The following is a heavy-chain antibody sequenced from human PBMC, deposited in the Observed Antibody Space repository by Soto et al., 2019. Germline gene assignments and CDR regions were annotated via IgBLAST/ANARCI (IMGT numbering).Heavy chain of an antibody. CDR2: IYYSGST. D-gene: IGHD3-22*01. V-gene: IGHV4-31*03. J-gene: IGHJ3*02. Sequence: SETLSLTCTVSGGSISSGGYYWSWIRQHPGKGLEWIGYIYYSGSTYYNPSLKSRVTISVDTSKNQFSLKLSSVTAADTAVYYCARNYYYDSSGYDAFDIWGQGTMVTVSS. CDR1: GGSISSGGYY. CDR3: ARNYYYDSSGYDAFDI.